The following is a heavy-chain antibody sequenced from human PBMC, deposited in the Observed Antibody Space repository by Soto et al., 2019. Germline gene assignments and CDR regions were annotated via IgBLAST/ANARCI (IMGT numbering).Heavy chain of an antibody. CDR1: EFTFSSYW. J-gene: IGHJ6*02. V-gene: IGHV3-7*01. CDR2: IKADGSEK. Sequence: GGSLRLSCAASEFTFSSYWMSWVRQAQGKGLEWVAKIKADGSEKYYVDSVKGRFTISRDNSKNSLYLQMDSLRAEDTAVYYCARLDTTLVHYGMDVWGQGTTVTVSS. D-gene: IGHD5-18*01. CDR3: ARLDTTLVHYGMDV.